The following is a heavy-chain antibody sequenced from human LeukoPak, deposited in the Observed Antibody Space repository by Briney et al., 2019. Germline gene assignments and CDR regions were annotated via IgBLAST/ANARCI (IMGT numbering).Heavy chain of an antibody. V-gene: IGHV3-21*04. CDR1: GFTFSSYS. CDR2: ISSSSSYI. D-gene: IGHD1-14*01. J-gene: IGHJ4*02. Sequence: GGSLRLSCAASGFTFSSYSMNWVRQAPGKGLEWVSSISSSSSYIYYADSVKGRFTISRDNSKNTLYLQMNSLRAEDTAVYYCAKAARRTPGFDYWGQGTLVTVSS. CDR3: AKAARRTPGFDY.